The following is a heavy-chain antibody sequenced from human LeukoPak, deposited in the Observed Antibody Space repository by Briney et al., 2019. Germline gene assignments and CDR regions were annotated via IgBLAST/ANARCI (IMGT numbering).Heavy chain of an antibody. CDR2: ISSSSSTI. D-gene: IGHD3-10*01. Sequence: PGGSLRLSCAASGFTFSNYSMIWVRQAPGKGLEWVSYISSSSSTIYYADSVKGRFTISRDNSKNTLFLQMNSLRAEDTAVYYCAKEGTLLRFGESLDYFDSWGQGTLVTVSS. CDR3: AKEGTLLRFGESLDYFDS. J-gene: IGHJ4*02. CDR1: GFTFSNYS. V-gene: IGHV3-48*04.